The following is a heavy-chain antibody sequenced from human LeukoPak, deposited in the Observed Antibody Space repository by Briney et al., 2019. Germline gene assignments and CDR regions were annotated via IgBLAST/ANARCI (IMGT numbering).Heavy chain of an antibody. CDR3: ARDRRYSGSRGDY. Sequence: GASVKVSCKASGYTFTSYDINWVRPATGQGLEWMGWMNPNSGNTGYAQKFQGRVTMTRNTSISTAYMELSSLRSEDTAVYYCARDRRYSGSRGDYWGQGTLVTVSS. D-gene: IGHD1-26*01. CDR1: GYTFTSYD. J-gene: IGHJ4*02. CDR2: MNPNSGNT. V-gene: IGHV1-8*01.